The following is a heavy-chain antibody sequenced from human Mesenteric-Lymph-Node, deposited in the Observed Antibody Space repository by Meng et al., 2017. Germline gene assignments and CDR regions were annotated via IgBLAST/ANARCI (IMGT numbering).Heavy chain of an antibody. V-gene: IGHV4-4*02. D-gene: IGHD3-22*01. CDR3: ARDRPYYYDSSGYYSDNWFDP. Sequence: QVQLQESGPGLVKPSGTLSLPCAVSGGSISSSNWWSWVRQPPGKGLEWIGEIYHSGSTNYNPSLKSRVTISVDTSKNQFSLKLSSVTAADTAVYYCARDRPYYYDSSGYYSDNWFDPWGQGTLVTVSS. J-gene: IGHJ5*02. CDR1: GGSISSSNW. CDR2: IYHSGST.